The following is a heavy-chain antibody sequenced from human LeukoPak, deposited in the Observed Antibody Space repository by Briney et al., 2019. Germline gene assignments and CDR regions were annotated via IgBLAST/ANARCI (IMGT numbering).Heavy chain of an antibody. J-gene: IGHJ4*02. CDR2: IKQDGSEK. CDR3: ARDSSAPLFDY. Sequence: ETLSLTCTVSGYSISSGYYWGWIRQPPGKGLEWVANIKQDGSEKYYVDSVKGRFTISRDNAKNSLYLQMNSLRAEDTAVYYCARDSSAPLFDYWGQGTLVTVSS. CDR1: GYSISSGYY. V-gene: IGHV3-7*01. D-gene: IGHD6-6*01.